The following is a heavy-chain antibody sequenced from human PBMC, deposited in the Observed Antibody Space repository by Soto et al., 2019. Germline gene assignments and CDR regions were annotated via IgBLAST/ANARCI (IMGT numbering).Heavy chain of an antibody. D-gene: IGHD6-13*01. CDR1: GYTFTSYG. J-gene: IGHJ4*02. Sequence: QVQLVQSGAEVKKPGASVKVSCKASGYTFTSYGISWVRQAPGQGLEWMGWISAYNGNTNYAQKLQGRVTMTTDTPRSKAKMELGGLGFEATAVYYGPGGSSGSCMDSGGQGTWAT. CDR3: PGGSSGSCMDS. V-gene: IGHV1-18*01. CDR2: ISAYNGNT.